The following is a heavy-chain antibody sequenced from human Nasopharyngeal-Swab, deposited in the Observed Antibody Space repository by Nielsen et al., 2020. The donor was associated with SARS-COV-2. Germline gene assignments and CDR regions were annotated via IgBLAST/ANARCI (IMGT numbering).Heavy chain of an antibody. J-gene: IGHJ4*02. CDR2: ISSSSSYI. CDR3: ARIQEWLNGLIDC. D-gene: IGHD5-18*01. Sequence: GGSLRLSCAASGLTFNNYNFNWVRQAPGKGLEWVSSISSSSSYIYYADSVKGRFTISRDNAKNSLYLQMNSLRAEDTAVYYCARIQEWLNGLIDCWGQGTLVTVSS. CDR1: GLTFNNYN. V-gene: IGHV3-21*04.